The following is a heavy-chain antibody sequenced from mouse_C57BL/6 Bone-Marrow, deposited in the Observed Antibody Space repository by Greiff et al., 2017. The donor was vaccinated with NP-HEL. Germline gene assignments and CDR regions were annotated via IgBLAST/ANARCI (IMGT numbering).Heavy chain of an antibody. V-gene: IGHV5-4*01. CDR2: ISDGGSYT. D-gene: IGHD4-1*01. J-gene: IGHJ3*01. Sequence: EVQVVESGGGLVKPGGSLKLSCAASGFTFSSYAMSWVRQTPEKRLEWVATISDGGSYTYYPDNVKGRFTISRDNAKNNLYLQMSHLKSEDTAMYYCAREGLGRAWFAYWGQGTLVTVSA. CDR3: AREGLGRAWFAY. CDR1: GFTFSSYA.